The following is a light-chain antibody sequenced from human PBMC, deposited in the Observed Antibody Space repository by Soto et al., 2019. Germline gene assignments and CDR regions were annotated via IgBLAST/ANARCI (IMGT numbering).Light chain of an antibody. CDR1: SSDVGYYNY. CDR3: SSYSSSSTVV. Sequence: QPVLTQPASVSGSPGQSITISCTGTSSDVGYYNYVSWYQQLPGKAPKLMIYDVSNRPSGVSNRFSGSKSGNTASLTISGLQAEDEADYYCSSYSSSSTVVFGGGTKLTVL. V-gene: IGLV2-14*01. CDR2: DVS. J-gene: IGLJ2*01.